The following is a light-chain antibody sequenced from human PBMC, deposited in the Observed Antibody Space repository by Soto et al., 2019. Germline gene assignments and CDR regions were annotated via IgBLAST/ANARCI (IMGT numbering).Light chain of an antibody. J-gene: IGLJ2*01. CDR1: NSDVGGYNY. CDR2: DVS. V-gene: IGLV2-11*01. CDR3: CSYAGSYVV. Sequence: QSVLTQPRSVSGSTGQSVTISCTGANSDVGGYNYVSWYQHHPGKAPKLMIYDVSRRPSGVPDRFSGSKSGNTASLTISGLQAEAQADYYCCSYAGSYVVFGGGTKLTV.